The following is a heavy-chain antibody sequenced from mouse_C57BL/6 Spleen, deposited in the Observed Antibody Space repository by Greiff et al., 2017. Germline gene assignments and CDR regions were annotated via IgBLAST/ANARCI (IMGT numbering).Heavy chain of an antibody. Sequence: QVQLQQSGAELVRPGTSVKVSCKASGYAFTNYLIEWVKQRPGQGLEWIGVINPGSGGTNYNEKFKGKATLTADKSSSTAYMQLSSLTSEDSAVYFCARRDGSGGYFDYWGQGTTRTVSS. CDR2: INPGSGGT. CDR1: GYAFTNYL. D-gene: IGHD1-1*01. CDR3: ARRDGSGGYFDY. J-gene: IGHJ2*01. V-gene: IGHV1-54*01.